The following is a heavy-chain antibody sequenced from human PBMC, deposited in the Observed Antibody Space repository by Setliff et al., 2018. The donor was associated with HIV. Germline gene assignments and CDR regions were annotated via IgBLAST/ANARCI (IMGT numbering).Heavy chain of an antibody. J-gene: IGHJ3*01. CDR2: IYTNGYT. V-gene: IGHV4-61*09. CDR1: GGSISSGSYY. CDR3: ARAPPGIQNDAFDV. Sequence: SETLFLTCSVSGGSISSGSYYWTWIRQPAGKGPEWIGHIYTNGYTNYNPSLKSRVTISVDTSKNQFSLRLTSVTAADTAVYYCARAPPGIQNDAFDVWGQGTMVTVSS.